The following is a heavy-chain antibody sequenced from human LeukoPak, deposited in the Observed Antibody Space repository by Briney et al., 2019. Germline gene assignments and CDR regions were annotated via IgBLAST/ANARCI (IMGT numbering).Heavy chain of an antibody. V-gene: IGHV3-30*18. CDR2: ISYDGSNK. CDR1: GFTFSSYG. CDR3: AKSRDPSHFDY. Sequence: GGSLRLSCAASGFTFSSYGMHWVRQAPGKGLEWVAVISYDGSNKYYADSVKGRFTISRDNSKNTLYLQMNSLRAEDTAVYYCAKSRDPSHFDYWGQGTLVTVPS. J-gene: IGHJ4*02.